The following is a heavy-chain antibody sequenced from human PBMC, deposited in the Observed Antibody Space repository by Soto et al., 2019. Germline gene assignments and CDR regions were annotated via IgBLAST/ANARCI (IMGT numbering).Heavy chain of an antibody. V-gene: IGHV3-23*01. J-gene: IGHJ4*02. D-gene: IGHD6-19*01. CDR1: GFTFINYA. CDR2: ISGNGANT. CDR3: AKDYGSSRYFFDS. Sequence: XGSLRLACAASGFTFINYAMSWVRQAPGEGLDWVSTISGNGANTHYADSVKGRFSISRDNSKNTLYIQMNSLRAEDTAVYYCAKDYGSSRYFFDSWGQGALVTVSS.